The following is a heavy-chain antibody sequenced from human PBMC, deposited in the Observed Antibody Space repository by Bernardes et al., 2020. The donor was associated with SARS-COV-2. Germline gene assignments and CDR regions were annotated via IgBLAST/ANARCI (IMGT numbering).Heavy chain of an antibody. CDR3: ARGHGCDF. V-gene: IGHV3-48*03. CDR1: GFSLSSYA. Sequence: GGSLRLSCAASGFSLSSYAMTWVRQAPGKGLEWVSYSSISGFNSDYADSVKGRFTVSRDNAKNSLYLEMNSLRAVDTGVYYCARGHGCDFWGQGTLVTVSS. J-gene: IGHJ4*02. CDR2: SSISGFNS. D-gene: IGHD4-17*01.